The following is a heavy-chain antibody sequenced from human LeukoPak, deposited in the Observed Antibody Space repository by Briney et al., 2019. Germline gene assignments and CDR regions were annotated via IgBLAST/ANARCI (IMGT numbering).Heavy chain of an antibody. CDR3: ARRTPLWSGYPAYFDY. CDR2: INHSGST. D-gene: IGHD3-3*01. V-gene: IGHV4-34*01. Sequence: SETLSLTCAVYGGSFSGYYWSWIRQPPGKGLEWIGEINHSGSTNYNPSLKSRVTMSVDTSKNQFSLKLSSVTAADTAVYYCARRTPLWSGYPAYFDYWGQGTLVTVSS. CDR1: GGSFSGYY. J-gene: IGHJ4*02.